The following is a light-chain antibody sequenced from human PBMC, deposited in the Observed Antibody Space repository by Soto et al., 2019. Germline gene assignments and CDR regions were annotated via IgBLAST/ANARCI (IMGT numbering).Light chain of an antibody. CDR1: SGDVGAYDF. J-gene: IGLJ1*01. Sequence: QSVLTRPASVSGSPEQSITISCTGTSGDVGAYDFVSWYQHHPGKAPRLVIYDVSRRPAGASDRFSGSKSGSTASLTISSLQAGDEADYYCVSFTVHYSYVFGTGTKVTVL. CDR2: DVS. CDR3: VSFTVHYSYV. V-gene: IGLV2-14*01.